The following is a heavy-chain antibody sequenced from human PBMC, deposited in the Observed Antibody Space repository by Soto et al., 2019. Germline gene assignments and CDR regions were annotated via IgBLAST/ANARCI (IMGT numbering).Heavy chain of an antibody. CDR2: VSASASNT. D-gene: IGHD2-2*01. V-gene: IGHV3-23*01. CDR3: ANVPIWCGSSRCYTEGFDY. J-gene: IGHJ4*02. Sequence: EVQLLQHGGGLVQPGGSLRLTCAASGFTFSDYAMSWVRQAPGKGLEWASTVSASASNTHYADSVKGRFTISRDNSKNPLFLQMDSLRAEDTDLYFCANVPIWCGSSRCYTEGFDYWGQGTLVIVSS. CDR1: GFTFSDYA.